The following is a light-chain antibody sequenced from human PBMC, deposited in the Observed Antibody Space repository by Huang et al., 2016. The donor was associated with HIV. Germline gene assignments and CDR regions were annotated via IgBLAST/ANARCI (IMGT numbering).Light chain of an antibody. J-gene: IGKJ1*01. CDR1: QSVSNS. V-gene: IGKV1-39*01. Sequence: DIQMTQSPSSLSASIGDRVTITCRASQSVSNSLNWYQQKPGEAPKVLIYAASTLQSVVQSRFSGTGSGTYFTLTITSLQPEDFATYYCQQTYSPPPWTFGQGTKVEMK. CDR3: QQTYSPPPWT. CDR2: AAS.